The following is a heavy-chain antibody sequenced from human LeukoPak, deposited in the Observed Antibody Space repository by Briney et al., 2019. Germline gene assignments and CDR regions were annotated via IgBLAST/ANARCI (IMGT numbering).Heavy chain of an antibody. CDR1: GSPLSSSRYY. Sequence: SETPYPTRTILGSPLSSSRYYWGRIRQTPGKGLECIGSIYYSWSTYYNPSLKLRGTISVDTSKNQFSLNLSSVTAADTAVYYCASLWFGELDGGYVYYWGQGTLVTVSS. D-gene: IGHD3-10*01. V-gene: IGHV4-39*01. J-gene: IGHJ4*02. CDR3: ASLWFGELDGGYVYY. CDR2: IYYSWST.